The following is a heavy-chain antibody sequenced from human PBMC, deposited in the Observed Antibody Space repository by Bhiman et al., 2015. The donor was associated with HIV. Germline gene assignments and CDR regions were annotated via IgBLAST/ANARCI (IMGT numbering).Heavy chain of an antibody. V-gene: IGHV3-21*05. CDR2: ISSSSSYI. D-gene: IGHD6-13*01. CDR3: AREFTGYSSSNFDY. CDR1: GFTFSRYE. Sequence: VQLVESGGGLVQPGGSLRLSCAASGFTFSRYEMNWVRQAPGKGLEWVSYISSSSSYIYYADSVKGRFTISRDNAKNSLYLQMNSLRAEDTAVYYCAREFTGYSSSNFDYWGQGTLVTVSS. J-gene: IGHJ4*02.